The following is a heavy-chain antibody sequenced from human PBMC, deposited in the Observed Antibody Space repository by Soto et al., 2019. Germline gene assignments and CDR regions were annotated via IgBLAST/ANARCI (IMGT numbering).Heavy chain of an antibody. J-gene: IGHJ6*02. Sequence: SETLSLTCTVSGGSISSSSYYWGWIRQPPGKGLEWIGSIYYSGSTYYNPSLKSRVTISVDTSKNQFSRKLSSVTAADTAVYYCARQVGGYSGYELEWLVRYYYGMDVWGQGTTVTVSS. D-gene: IGHD5-12*01. CDR3: ARQVGGYSGYELEWLVRYYYGMDV. V-gene: IGHV4-39*01. CDR2: IYYSGST. CDR1: GGSISSSSYY.